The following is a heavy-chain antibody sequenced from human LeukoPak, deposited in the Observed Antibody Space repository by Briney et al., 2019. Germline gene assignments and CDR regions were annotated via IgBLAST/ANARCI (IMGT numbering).Heavy chain of an antibody. Sequence: GGSLRLSCAVSGFTFSPYAMAWVRQAPGKGLEWVSGISDNTYYADSVRGRFTISRDNSKNTLYLQMNSLRAEDTAVYYCAKEGYSYAHPTPDYWGQGTLVTVSS. CDR3: AKEGYSYAHPTPDY. CDR2: ISDNT. CDR1: GFTFSPYA. J-gene: IGHJ4*02. V-gene: IGHV3-23*01. D-gene: IGHD5-18*01.